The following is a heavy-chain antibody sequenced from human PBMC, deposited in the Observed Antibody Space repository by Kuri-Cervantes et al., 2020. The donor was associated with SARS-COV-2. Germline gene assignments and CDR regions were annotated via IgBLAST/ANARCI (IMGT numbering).Heavy chain of an antibody. CDR1: GFTFSSYG. CDR3: ARDLVPAAMLDY. CDR2: IWYDGSNK. Sequence: GESLKISCAASGFTFSSYGMHWVRQAPGKGLEWAAVIWYDGSNKYYADSVKGRFTIPRDNSKNTLYLQMNSLRAEDTAVYYCARDLVPAAMLDYWGQGTLVTVSS. J-gene: IGHJ4*02. V-gene: IGHV3-33*01. D-gene: IGHD2-2*01.